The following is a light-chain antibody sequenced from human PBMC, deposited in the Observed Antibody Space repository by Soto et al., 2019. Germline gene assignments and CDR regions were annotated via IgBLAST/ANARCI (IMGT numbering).Light chain of an antibody. Sequence: DIQMTQSPSSLSASVGDRITITCRASQSISSYLNWYRQKPGKVPKLLIYKASSLESGVPSRFSGSGSGTEFTLTISSLQPDDSATYYCQQYKSRRTFGQGTKVDI. J-gene: IGKJ1*01. CDR3: QQYKSRRT. V-gene: IGKV1-5*03. CDR1: QSISSY. CDR2: KAS.